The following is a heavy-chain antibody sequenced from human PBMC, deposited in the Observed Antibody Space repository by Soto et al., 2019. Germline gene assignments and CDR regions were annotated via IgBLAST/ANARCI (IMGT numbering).Heavy chain of an antibody. CDR2: ISYDGGNK. Sequence: PGGSLRLSCAASGFTFSSYTMHWVRQAPGKGLEWVAVISYDGGNKYYAEFVKGRFTISRDNSKNTLYLQMNSLGAEDTAVYYCARGRAYGTLAAAGTFDYWGQGTLVTVSS. CDR3: ARGRAYGTLAAAGTFDY. D-gene: IGHD6-13*01. J-gene: IGHJ4*02. CDR1: GFTFSSYT. V-gene: IGHV3-30-3*01.